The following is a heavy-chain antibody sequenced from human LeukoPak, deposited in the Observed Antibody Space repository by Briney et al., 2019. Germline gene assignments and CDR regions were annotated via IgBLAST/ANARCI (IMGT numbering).Heavy chain of an antibody. CDR2: ISSSSSTI. CDR1: GFTFTSYN. Sequence: GGSLRLSCAASGFTFTSYNMNWVRQAPGKGLELVSYISSSSSTIYYADSVKGRFSISRDNAKNSVYLQMNSLRAEDTAVYYCAELGITMIGGVWGKGTTVTISS. J-gene: IGHJ6*04. V-gene: IGHV3-48*01. D-gene: IGHD3-10*02. CDR3: AELGITMIGGV.